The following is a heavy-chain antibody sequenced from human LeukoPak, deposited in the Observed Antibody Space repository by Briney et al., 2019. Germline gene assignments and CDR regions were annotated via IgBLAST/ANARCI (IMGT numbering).Heavy chain of an antibody. V-gene: IGHV4-59*13. CDR3: ARAQFGDYFDY. J-gene: IGHJ4*02. CDR2: IYYTGST. D-gene: IGHD3-10*01. Sequence: SETLSLTCTVSGDSLNNFYWIWLRHPPGKGLEWIGSIYYTGSTKYSPSLKSRVTMSLDTSKSQFSLQLSSVTAADTAIYYCARAQFGDYFDYWGPGTLVTVSS. CDR1: GDSLNNFY.